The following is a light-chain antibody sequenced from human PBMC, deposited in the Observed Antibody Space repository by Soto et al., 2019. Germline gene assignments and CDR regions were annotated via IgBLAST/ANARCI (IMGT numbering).Light chain of an antibody. V-gene: IGKV3-11*01. Sequence: EIVLTQSPATLSLSPGERVTISCRASQSVSSYFAWYQQKPVQAPRLLIYDSSNWATGIPARFSGSGSGTDFTLTISSLEPEDFAVYYCQQRSNGPLTFGQGTRLEIK. CDR2: DSS. CDR1: QSVSSY. J-gene: IGKJ5*01. CDR3: QQRSNGPLT.